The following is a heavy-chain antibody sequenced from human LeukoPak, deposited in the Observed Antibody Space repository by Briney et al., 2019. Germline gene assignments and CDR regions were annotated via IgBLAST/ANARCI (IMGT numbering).Heavy chain of an antibody. CDR3: AHRRTIDSSGSNYFDY. V-gene: IGHV2-5*02. D-gene: IGHD3-22*01. Sequence: ESGPTLVKPPQTLTLTCTFSGFSLSTSGVGVGWIRQPPGKALEWLALIYWDDDKRYSPSLKSRLTITKDTSKNQVVLTMTNMDPVDTATYYCAHRRTIDSSGSNYFDYWGQGTLVTVSS. J-gene: IGHJ4*02. CDR1: GFSLSTSGVG. CDR2: IYWDDDK.